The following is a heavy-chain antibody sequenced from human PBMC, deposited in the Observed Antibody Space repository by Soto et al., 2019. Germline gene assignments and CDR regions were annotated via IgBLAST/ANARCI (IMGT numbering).Heavy chain of an antibody. J-gene: IGHJ4*02. CDR3: ARDNVRDGYNLDY. V-gene: IGHV1-18*01. Sequence: GASVKVSCKASGYTFTSYGMSWVRQAPGQGLEWMGWISAYNGNTNYAQKLQGRVTMTTDTSTSTAYMQLNSVTPEDTAVYYCARDNVRDGYNLDYWGQGTLVTVSS. CDR2: ISAYNGNT. D-gene: IGHD5-12*01. CDR1: GYTFTSYG.